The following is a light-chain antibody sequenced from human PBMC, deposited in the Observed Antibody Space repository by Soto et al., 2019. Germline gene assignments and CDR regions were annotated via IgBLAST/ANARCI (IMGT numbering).Light chain of an antibody. CDR2: GNS. Sequence: QLVLTQPPSVSGAPGQRVTISCTGSSSNIGAGYDVHWSQQLPGTAPKLLIYGNSNRPSGVPDRFSASKSGTSASLAITGLQAEDEADYYCQSYDSSLSGVVFGGGTKLTVL. J-gene: IGLJ2*01. V-gene: IGLV1-40*01. CDR3: QSYDSSLSGVV. CDR1: SSNIGAGYD.